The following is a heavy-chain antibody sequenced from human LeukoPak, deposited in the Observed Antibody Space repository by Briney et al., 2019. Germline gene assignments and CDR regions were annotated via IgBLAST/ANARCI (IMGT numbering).Heavy chain of an antibody. CDR2: IYSGGST. J-gene: IGHJ5*02. Sequence: GGSLRLSCAASGFTVIYNFMSWVRQAPGKGLEWVSVIYSGGSTYYADSVKGRFTIPRDNSKNTVYLQMNSLRVDDTAVYYCARVKVGITYWFDPWGQGTLVTVSS. CDR3: ARVKVGITYWFDP. V-gene: IGHV3-66*01. CDR1: GFTVIYNF. D-gene: IGHD1-26*01.